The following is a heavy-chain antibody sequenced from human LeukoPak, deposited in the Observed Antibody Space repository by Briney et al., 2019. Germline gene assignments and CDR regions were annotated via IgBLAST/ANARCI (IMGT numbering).Heavy chain of an antibody. CDR3: ARGSGYSYGFAFDP. D-gene: IGHD5-18*01. CDR1: GGSFSGYY. CDR2: INHSGST. Sequence: SETLSLTCAVYGGSFSGYYWSWIRQPPGKGLEWIGEINHSGSTNYNPSLKSRVTISVDTSKNQFSLKLSSVTAADTAVYYCARGSGYSYGFAFDPWGQGTLVTVSS. J-gene: IGHJ5*02. V-gene: IGHV4-34*01.